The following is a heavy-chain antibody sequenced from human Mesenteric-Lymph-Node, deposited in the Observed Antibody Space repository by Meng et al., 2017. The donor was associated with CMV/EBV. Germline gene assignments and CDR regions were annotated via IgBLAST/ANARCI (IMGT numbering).Heavy chain of an antibody. J-gene: IGHJ5*02. CDR1: GGSISSYY. D-gene: IGHD1-14*01. CDR3: ARDNPKERYNWFDP. CDR2: IYYSGST. V-gene: IGHV4-59*12. Sequence: SETLSLTCTVSGGSISSYYWSWIRQPPGKGLEWIGYIYYSGSTNYNPSLKSRVTISVDKSKNQFSLKLSSVTAADTAVYYCARDNPKERYNWFDPWGQGILVTVSS.